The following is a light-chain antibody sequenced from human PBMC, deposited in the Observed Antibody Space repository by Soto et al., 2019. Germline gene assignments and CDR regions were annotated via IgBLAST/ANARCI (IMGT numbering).Light chain of an antibody. Sequence: QSVLTQPASVSGSPGQSITISCTGSSSDVGTYNLVSWYQHHPGKAPKLMISEVVKRPSGVSNRFSGSKSGNTASLTISGLQAEDEADSYCCSYAGSSMFVFGGGTKLTVL. V-gene: IGLV2-23*02. J-gene: IGLJ2*01. CDR1: SSDVGTYNL. CDR2: EVV. CDR3: CSYAGSSMFV.